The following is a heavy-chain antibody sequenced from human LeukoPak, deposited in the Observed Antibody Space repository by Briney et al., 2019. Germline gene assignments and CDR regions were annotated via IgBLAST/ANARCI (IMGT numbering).Heavy chain of an antibody. J-gene: IGHJ4*02. D-gene: IGHD3-16*01. CDR3: ARQPIYEAYFDF. V-gene: IGHV3-7*01. Sequence: GGSLRLSCVASGFPFDRYWMSWVRQAPGKGLEGVADIKDDGSEKNFVDSVKGRFTISRDNAQNSLFLQMNSLRADDTAVYFCARQPIYEAYFDFWGQGTLVTVSP. CDR1: GFPFDRYW. CDR2: IKDDGSEK.